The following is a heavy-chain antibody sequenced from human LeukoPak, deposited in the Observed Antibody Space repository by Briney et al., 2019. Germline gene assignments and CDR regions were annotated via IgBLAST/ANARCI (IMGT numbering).Heavy chain of an antibody. Sequence: SQTLSLTCAISGDSFSSNSAAWSWIRQSPSRGLEWLGRTYYRSKWYNDYAVSVKSRITINPDTSKNQFSLQLNSVTPEDTAVYYCARVYLAVGDYYDSKDYYGMDVWGQGTTVTVSS. CDR2: TYYRSKWYN. CDR1: GDSFSSNSAA. V-gene: IGHV6-1*01. D-gene: IGHD3-22*01. CDR3: ARVYLAVGDYYDSKDYYGMDV. J-gene: IGHJ6*02.